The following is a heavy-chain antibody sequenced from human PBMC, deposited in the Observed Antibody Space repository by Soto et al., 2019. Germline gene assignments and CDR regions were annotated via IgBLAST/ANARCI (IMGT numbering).Heavy chain of an antibody. CDR2: IIPVLGIV. D-gene: IGHD1-1*01. V-gene: IGHV1-69*04. CDR1: GGTFTSYS. CDR3: ARDGLGTTRRYFDS. Sequence: SVKVSCKASGGTFTSYSITWVRQAPGQGLEWMGRIIPVLGIVNYAQKFQGRVTITADKSTTTAYMELSSLRSEDTAVYYCARDGLGTTRRYFDSWGQGTLVTVSS. J-gene: IGHJ4*02.